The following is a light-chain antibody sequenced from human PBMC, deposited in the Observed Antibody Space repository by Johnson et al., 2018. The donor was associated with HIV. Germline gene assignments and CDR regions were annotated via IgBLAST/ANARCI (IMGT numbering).Light chain of an antibody. CDR2: ENN. Sequence: QSVLTQPPSVSAAPGQKVTISCSSNYSNFGNNYVSWYQQFPGTAPKLLIYENNKRPSGVPDRFSDSKSGTSATLGITGLQTGDEADYYCGTWDSSLCVFYVFGTGTKGTVL. V-gene: IGLV1-51*02. J-gene: IGLJ1*01. CDR1: YSNFGNNY. CDR3: GTWDSSLCVFYV.